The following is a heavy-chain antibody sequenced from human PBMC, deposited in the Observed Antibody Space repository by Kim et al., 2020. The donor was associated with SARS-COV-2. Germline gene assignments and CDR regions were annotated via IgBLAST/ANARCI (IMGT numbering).Heavy chain of an antibody. CDR2: VRSKDYGETR. CDR1: GFTFGDYV. V-gene: IGHV3-49*04. CDR3: TRDVYGDYGDY. J-gene: IGHJ4*02. D-gene: IGHD4-17*01. Sequence: GGSLRLSCTGSGFTFGDYVISWVRQAPGKGLEWVGCVRSKDYGETREYAASVKGRFTISRDDSKSIAYLQMSSLKTEDSAVYYCTRDVYGDYGDYWGRGTLVTVSS.